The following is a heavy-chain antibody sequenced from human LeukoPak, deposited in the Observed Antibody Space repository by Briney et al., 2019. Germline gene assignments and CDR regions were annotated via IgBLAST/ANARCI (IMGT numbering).Heavy chain of an antibody. V-gene: IGHV1-69*13. Sequence: SVTVSCKASGGTFSSYAISWVRQAPGQGLEWMGGIIPIFGTANYAQKFQGRVTITADESTSTAYMELSSLRSEDTAVYYCARVAGKRWLQNRPFDYWGQGTLVTVSS. CDR3: ARVAGKRWLQNRPFDY. CDR2: IIPIFGTA. CDR1: GGTFSSYA. J-gene: IGHJ4*02. D-gene: IGHD5-24*01.